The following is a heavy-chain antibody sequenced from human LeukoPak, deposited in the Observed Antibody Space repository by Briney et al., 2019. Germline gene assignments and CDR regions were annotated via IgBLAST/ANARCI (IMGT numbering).Heavy chain of an antibody. CDR3: ARGTYYYDSSGYHTTYYYYYYMDV. Sequence: SETLSLTCTVSGGSISSYYWSWIRQPPGKGLEWIGYIYYSGSTNYNPSLKSRVTISVDTSKNQFSLRLSSVTAADTAVYYCARGTYYYDSSGYHTTYYYYYYMDVWGKGTTVTISS. D-gene: IGHD3-22*01. J-gene: IGHJ6*03. CDR2: IYYSGST. V-gene: IGHV4-59*01. CDR1: GGSISSYY.